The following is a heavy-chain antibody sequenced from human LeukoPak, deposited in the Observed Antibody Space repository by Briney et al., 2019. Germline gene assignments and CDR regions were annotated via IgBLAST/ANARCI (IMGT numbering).Heavy chain of an antibody. J-gene: IGHJ3*02. D-gene: IGHD3-22*01. CDR1: GGSISSYY. V-gene: IGHV4-59*01. CDR3: ARDFDNRHGYSSDGFHI. CDR2: IYYSGST. Sequence: SETLSLTCAVSGGSISSYYWSWFRQPPGKGLEGFGYIYYSGSTDYNPSLKSRVTISVDTSKNQFSLKLSSVTAADTAVYYCARDFDNRHGYSSDGFHIWGQGTLVTVSS.